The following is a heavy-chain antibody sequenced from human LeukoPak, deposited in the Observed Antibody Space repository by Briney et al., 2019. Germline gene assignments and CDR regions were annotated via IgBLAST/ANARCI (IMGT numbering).Heavy chain of an antibody. D-gene: IGHD3-3*01. CDR1: GFKFSDHY. J-gene: IGHJ6*03. Sequence: GGSQRLSCAASGFKFSDHYIDWVRQAPGKGLEWVGRSRNKAGSYTTEYAASVEGRFTISRDVSESSLYLQMNSLRAEDTAVYYCARGLFYPRFWPYYYYYYMDVWGKGTTVTVSS. CDR2: SRNKAGSYTT. V-gene: IGHV3-72*01. CDR3: ARGLFYPRFWPYYYYYYMDV.